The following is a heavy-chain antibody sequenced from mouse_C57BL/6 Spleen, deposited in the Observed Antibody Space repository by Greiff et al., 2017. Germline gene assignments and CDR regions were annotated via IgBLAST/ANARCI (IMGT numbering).Heavy chain of an antibody. J-gene: IGHJ3*01. Sequence: VHVKQSGPELVKPGASVKISCKASGYTFTDYYMNWVKQSHGKSLEWIGDINPNNGGTSYNQKFKGKATLTVDKSSSTAYMELRSLTSEDSAVYYCAGYGNPFAYWGQGTLVTVSA. CDR3: AGYGNPFAY. V-gene: IGHV1-26*01. D-gene: IGHD2-1*01. CDR2: INPNNGGT. CDR1: GYTFTDYY.